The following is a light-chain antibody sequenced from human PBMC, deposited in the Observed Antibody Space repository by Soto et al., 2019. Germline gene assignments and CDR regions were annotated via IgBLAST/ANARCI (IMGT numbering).Light chain of an antibody. Sequence: EIVLTQYPGTLSLSPGERATLSCRASQSVSNNYLAWYQQKPGQAPRLLIYGASNRATGIPDRFSGSASGTDFTLTISRLEPEDFAVYYCQQYGSSGTFGQGTKVDIK. CDR2: GAS. J-gene: IGKJ1*01. CDR1: QSVSNNY. V-gene: IGKV3-20*01. CDR3: QQYGSSGT.